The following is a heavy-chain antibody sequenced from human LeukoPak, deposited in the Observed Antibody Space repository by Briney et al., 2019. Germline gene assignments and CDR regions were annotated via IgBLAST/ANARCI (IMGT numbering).Heavy chain of an antibody. J-gene: IGHJ3*02. Sequence: PGRSLRLSCAASGFTFSSYGMHWVRQAPGKGLEWVAVIWYDGSNKYYADSVKGRFTISRDNSKNTLNLQMNSLRAEDTAVYYCARGIVGATLPDAFDIWGQGTMVTVSS. V-gene: IGHV3-33*01. CDR1: GFTFSSYG. D-gene: IGHD1-26*01. CDR2: IWYDGSNK. CDR3: ARGIVGATLPDAFDI.